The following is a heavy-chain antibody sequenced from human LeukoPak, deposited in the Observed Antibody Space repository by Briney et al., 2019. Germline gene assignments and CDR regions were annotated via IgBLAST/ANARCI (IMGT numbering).Heavy chain of an antibody. D-gene: IGHD2/OR15-2a*01. CDR1: GGSISSGGYY. V-gene: IGHV4-31*03. CDR3: ARGLSRVM. Sequence: KASETLSLTCTVSGGSISSGGYYWSWIRQHPGKGLEWVGYIYYSGSTYYNPSLKNRVTISVDTSKNQFSLKLSSVTAADTGVYYCARGLSRVMWGQGTLVTVSS. J-gene: IGHJ4*02. CDR2: IYYSGST.